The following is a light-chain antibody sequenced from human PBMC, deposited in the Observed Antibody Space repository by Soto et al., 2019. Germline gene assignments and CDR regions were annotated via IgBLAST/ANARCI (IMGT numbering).Light chain of an antibody. Sequence: QAVLPQSSSASASLGSSVKLTCTLSSGHSSYIIAWHQQQPGKAPRYLMKLEGSGSYNKGSGVPDRFSGSSSGADRYLTISNLQFEDEADYYCETWDSNTRVFGGGTQLTVL. CDR1: SGHSSYI. CDR3: ETWDSNTRV. CDR2: LEGSGSY. J-gene: IGLJ3*02. V-gene: IGLV4-60*02.